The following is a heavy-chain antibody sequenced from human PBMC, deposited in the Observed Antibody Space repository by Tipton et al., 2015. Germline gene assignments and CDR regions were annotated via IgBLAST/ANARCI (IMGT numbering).Heavy chain of an antibody. V-gene: IGHV4-39*07. CDR3: ARGGAGYYYDSVGYLS. CDR2: VYHSGST. D-gene: IGHD3-22*01. Sequence: TLSLTCTVSDDSISNNDYYWGWLRQPPGKDLEWIGSVYHSGSTSYNPSLRSRVFISIDTSKNQFSLKLNSVTAADTAVYYCARGGAGYYYDSVGYLSWGQGTLVTVSS. J-gene: IGHJ5*02. CDR1: DDSISNNDYY.